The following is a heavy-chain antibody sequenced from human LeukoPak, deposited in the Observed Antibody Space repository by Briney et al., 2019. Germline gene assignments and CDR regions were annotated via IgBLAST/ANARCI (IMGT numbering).Heavy chain of an antibody. Sequence: PGESLKISCKGSGYSFTSYWIGWVRQMPGKGLEWMGIIYPGDSDTRYSPSFQGQVTISADKSISTAYLQWSSLKASDTAMYYCARLGSYGDYERWFDPWGQGTLVTVSS. J-gene: IGHJ5*02. CDR3: ARLGSYGDYERWFDP. CDR1: GYSFTSYW. CDR2: IYPGDSDT. V-gene: IGHV5-51*01. D-gene: IGHD4-17*01.